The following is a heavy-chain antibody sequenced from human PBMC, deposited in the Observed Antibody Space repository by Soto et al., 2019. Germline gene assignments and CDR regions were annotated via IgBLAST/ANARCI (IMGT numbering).Heavy chain of an antibody. V-gene: IGHV1-46*01. D-gene: IGHD3-10*01. CDR3: ATERGAFDI. Sequence: ASVKVSCKASGYTFTSYYMHWVRQAPGQGLEWMGIINPSGGGSSNAQKFQGRATMTSDTSTSTVYMELSSLRSEDTAMYYCATERGAFDIWGQGTMVTVSS. CDR2: INPSGGGS. J-gene: IGHJ3*02. CDR1: GYTFTSYY.